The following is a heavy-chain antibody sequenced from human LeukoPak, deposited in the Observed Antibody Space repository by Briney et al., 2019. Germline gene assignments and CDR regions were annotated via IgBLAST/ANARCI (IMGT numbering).Heavy chain of an antibody. D-gene: IGHD2-21*02. V-gene: IGHV1-18*01. CDR3: ARWGAAHSTEIDAFDI. Sequence: ASVKVSCKASGYTFTSYGISWVRQAPGQGLEWMGWISAYNGNTNYAQKLQGRVTMTTGTSTSTAYMELRSLRSDDTAVYYCARWGAAHSTEIDAFDIWGQGTMVTVSS. CDR1: GYTFTSYG. J-gene: IGHJ3*02. CDR2: ISAYNGNT.